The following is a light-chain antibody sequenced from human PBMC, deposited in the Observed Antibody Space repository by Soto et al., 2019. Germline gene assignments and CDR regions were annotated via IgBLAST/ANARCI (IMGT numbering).Light chain of an antibody. V-gene: IGKV1-5*01. CDR3: QQYGT. Sequence: DIQMTQSPSTLSASVGDRVTITCRASQSISTWLAWYQQKPGKAPKLLIYDASSLESGVPSRCSGSGSGTEFTLTISRLEPEDFAVYYCQQYGTFGPGTKVDIK. CDR1: QSISTW. J-gene: IGKJ3*01. CDR2: DAS.